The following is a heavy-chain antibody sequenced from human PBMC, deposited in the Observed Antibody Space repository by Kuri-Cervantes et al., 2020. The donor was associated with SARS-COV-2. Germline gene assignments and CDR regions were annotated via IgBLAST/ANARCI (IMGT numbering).Heavy chain of an antibody. CDR1: GGSFSGYY. CDR3: ARGGGGCSGGSCRPPFDY. J-gene: IGHJ4*02. CDR2: INHSGST. Sequence: SQTLSLTCAVYGGSFSGYYWSWIRQPPGKGLEWIGEINHSGSTNYNPSLKSRVTISVDTSKNQFSLKLSSVTAADTAVYYCARGGGGCSGGSCRPPFDYWGQGTLVTVSS. V-gene: IGHV4-34*01. D-gene: IGHD2-15*01.